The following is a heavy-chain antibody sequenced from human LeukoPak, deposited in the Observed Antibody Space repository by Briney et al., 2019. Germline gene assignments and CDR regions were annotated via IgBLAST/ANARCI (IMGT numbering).Heavy chain of an antibody. D-gene: IGHD5/OR15-5a*01. Sequence: PAGSLRLSCAASGFTVSSNYMSWVRQDPGKGLEWGSVIYSGGSTYYADSVKGRFTISRDNSKNALYLQMNGLRAEYTAVYYCARGVYTLIDYWGQGTLVTVSS. CDR2: IYSGGST. J-gene: IGHJ4*02. CDR3: ARGVYTLIDY. CDR1: GFTVSSNY. V-gene: IGHV3-66*02.